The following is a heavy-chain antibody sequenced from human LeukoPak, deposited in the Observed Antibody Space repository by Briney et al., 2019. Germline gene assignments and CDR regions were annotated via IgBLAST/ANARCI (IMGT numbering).Heavy chain of an antibody. J-gene: IGHJ6*02. Sequence: GSLRLSCVASGFTFSDHYMDWVRQAPGQGLEWIARTKNRGNSHITQYAASVNGRFTASRDDSKTSLYLQMNSLETEDTAVYYCARDTDTALDVWGQGTTVTVSS. CDR2: TKNRGNSHIT. V-gene: IGHV3-72*01. CDR3: ARDTDTALDV. CDR1: GFTFSDHY.